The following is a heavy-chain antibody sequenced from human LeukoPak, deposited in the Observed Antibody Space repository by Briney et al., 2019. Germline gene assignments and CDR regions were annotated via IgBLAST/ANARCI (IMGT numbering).Heavy chain of an antibody. CDR2: ISDSGST. V-gene: IGHV4-59*01. CDR1: GGSIRGYS. CDR3: ARWGRPNFDN. J-gene: IGHJ4*02. D-gene: IGHD7-27*01. Sequence: SETLSLTCTVSGGSIRGYSWSWLRQPPGKGLEWLGYISDSGSTSYNPSLKTRIIISLDTSKNQFSLKLSSATAADTAVYYCARWGRPNFDNWGQGTLVTASS.